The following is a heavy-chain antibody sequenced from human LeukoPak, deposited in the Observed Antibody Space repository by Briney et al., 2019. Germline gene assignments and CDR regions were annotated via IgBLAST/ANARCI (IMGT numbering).Heavy chain of an antibody. Sequence: SETLSLTCSVSGGSISSYYWSWIRQPAGKGLEWIGRIYVSGITKYNPSLRSRVTMSVDTSKNQFSLRLTSVTAADTAVYYRARTFYPSGDYNYGLDVWGQGTTVIVSS. CDR3: ARTFYPSGDYNYGLDV. CDR2: IYVSGIT. CDR1: GGSISSYY. D-gene: IGHD1-14*01. V-gene: IGHV4-4*07. J-gene: IGHJ6*01.